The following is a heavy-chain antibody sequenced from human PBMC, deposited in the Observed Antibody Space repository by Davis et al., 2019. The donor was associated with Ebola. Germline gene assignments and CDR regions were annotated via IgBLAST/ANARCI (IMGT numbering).Heavy chain of an antibody. CDR2: ISYDGINK. V-gene: IGHV3-30-3*01. Sequence: PGGSLRLSCAASGFTFSSYAMSWVRQAPGKGLEWVAVISYDGINKYFADSVKGRFTISRDDSKSTLYLQMNSLTAEDTAVYYCASHGYGDYSGNLEHYYFRYWGQGTLVTVSS. CDR3: ASHGYGDYSGNLEHYYFRY. D-gene: IGHD4-17*01. J-gene: IGHJ4*02. CDR1: GFTFSSYA.